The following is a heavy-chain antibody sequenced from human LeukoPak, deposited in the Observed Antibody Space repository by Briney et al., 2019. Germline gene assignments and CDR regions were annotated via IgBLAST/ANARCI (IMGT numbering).Heavy chain of an antibody. D-gene: IGHD3-9*01. J-gene: IGHJ4*02. CDR3: ARYTDWDGTPDY. Sequence: ASVKVSCKASRYTFSSYGISWVRQAPGQGLEWMGWISGYNGNTKYVQNLQGRVTMTTDTSTRTAYMELTSLRSDDTAVYYCARYTDWDGTPDYWGQGTLVTVSS. CDR1: RYTFSSYG. CDR2: ISGYNGNT. V-gene: IGHV1-18*01.